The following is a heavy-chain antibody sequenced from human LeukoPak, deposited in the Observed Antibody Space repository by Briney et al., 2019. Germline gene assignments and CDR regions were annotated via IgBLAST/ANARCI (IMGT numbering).Heavy chain of an antibody. CDR2: IIPILGIA. CDR1: GGTFNSYA. D-gene: IGHD6-13*01. V-gene: IGHV1-69*04. CDR3: AIGYSSSWYGGSWFDP. J-gene: IGHJ5*02. Sequence: ASVKVSCKASGGTFNSYAISWVRQAPGQGLEWMGRIIPILGIANYAQKFQGRVTITADKSTSTAYMELSSLRSEDTAVYYCAIGYSSSWYGGSWFDPWGQGTLVTVSS.